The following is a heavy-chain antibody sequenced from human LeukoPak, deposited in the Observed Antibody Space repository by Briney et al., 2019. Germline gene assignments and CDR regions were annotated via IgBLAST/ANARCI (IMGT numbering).Heavy chain of an antibody. Sequence: PGGSLRLSCAASGFTFSNYWMTWVRQAPGKGLEWVAVISYDGSNKYYADSVKGRFTISRDNSKNTLYLQMNSLRAEDTAVYYCASRPADCGGDCYSVDYYYMDVWGKGTTVTVSS. D-gene: IGHD2-21*02. CDR3: ASRPADCGGDCYSVDYYYMDV. J-gene: IGHJ6*03. CDR1: GFTFSNYW. V-gene: IGHV3-30*03. CDR2: ISYDGSNK.